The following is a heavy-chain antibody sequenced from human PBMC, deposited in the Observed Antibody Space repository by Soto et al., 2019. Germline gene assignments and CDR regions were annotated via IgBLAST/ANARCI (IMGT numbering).Heavy chain of an antibody. J-gene: IGHJ6*02. CDR3: ARNESSNIYGMDV. V-gene: IGHV3-21*01. D-gene: IGHD6-6*01. CDR1: GFTFSSYS. Sequence: GGSLRLSCAASGFTFSSYSMNWVRQAPGKGLEWVSSISSSSFSINYADSVKGRFTISRDNAQNSLHLQMNNLRAEDTAVYYCARNESSNIYGMDVWGQGTTVTVSS. CDR2: ISSSSFSI.